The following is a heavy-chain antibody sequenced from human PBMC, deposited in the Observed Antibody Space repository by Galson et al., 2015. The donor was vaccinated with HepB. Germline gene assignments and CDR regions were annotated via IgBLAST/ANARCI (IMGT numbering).Heavy chain of an antibody. CDR2: VSASGATT. CDR3: VKDQGNWNGNFGY. Sequence: SLRLSCAASGFTFSSYAMTWVRQAPGKGLEWVSSVSASGATTRYADSVKGRFTISRDNSKITLYLQMNSLRGEDTAVYYCVKDQGNWNGNFGYWGLGTLVTVSS. CDR1: GFTFSSYA. D-gene: IGHD1-20*01. V-gene: IGHV3-23*01. J-gene: IGHJ4*02.